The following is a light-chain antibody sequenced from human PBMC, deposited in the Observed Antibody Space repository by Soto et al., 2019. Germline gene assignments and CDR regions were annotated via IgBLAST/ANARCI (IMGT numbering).Light chain of an antibody. J-gene: IGLJ1*01. Sequence: QSALTQPASVSGSPGQSITLSCTGTSSDVGGYNYVSWYQQHPGKAPKLMIYDVSNRPSGVSNRFSGSKSGNTASLTISGLPAEDEADYSCSSYTSSSTLYYVFGTGTKLTVL. CDR3: SSYTSSSTLYYV. V-gene: IGLV2-14*01. CDR2: DVS. CDR1: SSDVGGYNY.